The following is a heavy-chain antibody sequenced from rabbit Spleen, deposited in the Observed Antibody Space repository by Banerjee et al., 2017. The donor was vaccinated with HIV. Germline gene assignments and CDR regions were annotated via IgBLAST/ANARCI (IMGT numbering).Heavy chain of an antibody. CDR2: IDVTKHGNS. V-gene: IGHV1S45*01. CDR3: ARDAAGREDFNL. Sequence: QEQLEESGGGLVKPEGSLTLTCKASELDFSSNYWICWVRQAPGRGLEWIACIDVTKHGNSYYATWTKGRFTISETSSTTVTLQVTSLTAADTATYFCARDAAGREDFNLWGQGTLVTVS. J-gene: IGHJ4*01. D-gene: IGHD4-2*01. CDR1: ELDFSSNYW.